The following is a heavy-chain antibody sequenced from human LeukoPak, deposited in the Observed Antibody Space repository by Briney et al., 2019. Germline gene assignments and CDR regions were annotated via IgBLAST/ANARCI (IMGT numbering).Heavy chain of an antibody. D-gene: IGHD3-22*01. CDR1: GFTFSNAW. V-gene: IGHV3-15*01. CDR3: TTVFYYDSSGYRYYYYYSMDV. CDR2: IRSKTDGGTT. J-gene: IGHJ6*03. Sequence: GGSLRLSCAASGFTFSNAWMSWVRQAPGKGLEWVGRIRSKTDGGTTDYAAPVKGRFTISRDDSKNTLYLQMNSLKTEDTAVYYCTTVFYYDSSGYRYYYYYSMDVWGKGTTVTVSS.